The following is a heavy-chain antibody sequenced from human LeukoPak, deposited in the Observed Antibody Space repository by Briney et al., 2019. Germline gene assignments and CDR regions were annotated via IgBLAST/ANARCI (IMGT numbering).Heavy chain of an antibody. V-gene: IGHV4-34*01. Sequence: PSETLSLTCAVYGGTFSGYYWSWIRQPPGKGLEWIGEINHSGSTNYNPSLKSRVTISVETSKNQFSLKLSSGTAADTAVYYCARGGDYDFWSGLNYYYYYMDVWGKGTTVTVSS. CDR3: ARGGDYDFWSGLNYYYYYMDV. CDR1: GGTFSGYY. D-gene: IGHD3-3*01. J-gene: IGHJ6*03. CDR2: INHSGST.